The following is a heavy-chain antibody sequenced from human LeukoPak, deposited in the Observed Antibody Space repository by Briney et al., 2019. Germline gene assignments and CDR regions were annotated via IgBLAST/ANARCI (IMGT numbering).Heavy chain of an antibody. J-gene: IGHJ4*02. CDR1: GGTFSSYA. V-gene: IGHV1-69*13. D-gene: IGHD3-22*01. CDR3: ARGAYHYDSSGYSYVYFDY. Sequence: SVKVSCKASGGTFSSYAISWVRQAPGQGLEWMGGIIPIFGTANYAQKFQGRVTITADESTSTAYMELSSLRSEDTAVYYCARGAYHYDSSGYSYVYFDYWGQGTLVTVSS. CDR2: IIPIFGTA.